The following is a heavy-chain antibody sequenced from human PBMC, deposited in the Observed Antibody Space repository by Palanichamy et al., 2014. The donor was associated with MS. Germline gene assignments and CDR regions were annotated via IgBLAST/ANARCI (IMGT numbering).Heavy chain of an antibody. CDR2: IGVQTGST. CDR3: ATLEVVIVGFFEH. D-gene: IGHD2-21*01. J-gene: IGHJ4*02. V-gene: IGHV3-23*01. Sequence: EVQLLESGGGLVQPGGSLRLSCATSGFTFSTFGMTWVRQAPGKGLEWVSAIGVQTGSTYYADSAKGRFTISRDNSKKTVYLQMDSLSVDDTAVYYCATLEVVIVGFFEHWGQGTPVTVSS. CDR1: GFTFSTFG.